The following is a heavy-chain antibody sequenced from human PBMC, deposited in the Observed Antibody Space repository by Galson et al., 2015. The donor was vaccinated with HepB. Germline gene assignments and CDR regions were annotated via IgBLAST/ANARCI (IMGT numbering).Heavy chain of an antibody. J-gene: IGHJ5*02. Sequence: SETLSLTCTVSGGSISSSSYYWGWIRQPPGKGLEWIGSIYYSGSTYYNPSLKSRVTISVDTSKNQFSLKLSSVTAADTAVYYCARAETTSELDPWGQGTLVTVSS. CDR2: IYYSGST. D-gene: IGHD1-1*01. CDR1: GGSISSSSYY. V-gene: IGHV4-39*01. CDR3: ARAETTSELDP.